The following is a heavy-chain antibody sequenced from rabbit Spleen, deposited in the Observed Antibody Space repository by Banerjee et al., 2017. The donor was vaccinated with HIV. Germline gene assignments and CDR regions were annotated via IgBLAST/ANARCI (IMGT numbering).Heavy chain of an antibody. CDR1: GFTISSSYY. Sequence: QSLEESGGDLVKPGASLTLTCTASGFTISSSYYMCWVRQAPGKGLEWIACIDGGSGANIHYASWAKGRFTISKTSSTTVTLQMTSLTVADSATHFCARSSYWYIWSLWGPGTLVTVS. J-gene: IGHJ4*01. D-gene: IGHD8-1*01. CDR3: ARSSYWYIWSL. V-gene: IGHV1S40*01. CDR2: IDGGSGANI.